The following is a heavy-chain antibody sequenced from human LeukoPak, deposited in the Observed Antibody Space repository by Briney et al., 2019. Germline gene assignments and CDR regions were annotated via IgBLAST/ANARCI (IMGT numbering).Heavy chain of an antibody. J-gene: IGHJ4*02. Sequence: GGSLRLSCAASGFTFSSYSMNWVRQAPGKGLEWVSYISSSSSTIYYADSVKGRFTISRDNAKNSLYLQMNSLRAEDTAVYYCARESGPYFDFWSGYYRYWGQGTLVTVSS. CDR1: GFTFSSYS. V-gene: IGHV3-48*01. CDR3: ARESGPYFDFWSGYYRY. D-gene: IGHD3-3*01. CDR2: ISSSSSTI.